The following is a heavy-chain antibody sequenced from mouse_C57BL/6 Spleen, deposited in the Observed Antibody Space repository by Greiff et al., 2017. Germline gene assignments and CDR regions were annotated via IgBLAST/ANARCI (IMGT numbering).Heavy chain of an antibody. CDR1: GYAFTNYL. Sequence: VQLVESGAELVRPGTSVKVSCKASGYAFTNYLIEWVKQRPGQGLEWIGVINPGSGGTNYNEKFKGKATLTADKSSSTAYMQLSSLTSEDSAVYFCARGYYGSSYGAYWGQGTLVTVSA. D-gene: IGHD1-1*01. J-gene: IGHJ3*01. CDR2: INPGSGGT. CDR3: ARGYYGSSYGAY. V-gene: IGHV1-54*01.